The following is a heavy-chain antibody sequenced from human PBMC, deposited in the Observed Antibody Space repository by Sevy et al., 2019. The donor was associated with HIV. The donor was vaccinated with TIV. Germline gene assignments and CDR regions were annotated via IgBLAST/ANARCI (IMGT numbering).Heavy chain of an antibody. V-gene: IGHV3-7*01. D-gene: IGHD5-18*01. CDR2: MKQDGSEK. CDR1: GFTFSSYE. Sequence: GGSLRLSCVASGFTFSSYEMNWVRQAPGKGLEWVATMKQDGSEKYYVDSVKGRFTISRDNAKHSLYLQMNSLRAEDTAVYYCVREGLGGFSYSLDCWGQGTLVTVSS. CDR3: VREGLGGFSYSLDC. J-gene: IGHJ4*02.